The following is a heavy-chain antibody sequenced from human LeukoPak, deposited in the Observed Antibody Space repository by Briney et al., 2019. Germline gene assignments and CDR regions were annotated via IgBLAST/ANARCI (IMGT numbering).Heavy chain of an antibody. J-gene: IGHJ4*02. Sequence: GGSLRLSCAASGFTFSSYSMNWVRQAPGKGLERVSSITSSGNYIYYADSMKGRFTISRDNAKNSLYLQMNSLRAEDTAVYYCARDRPTLTGYYPFDYWGQGTLVTVSS. CDR3: ARDRPTLTGYYPFDY. D-gene: IGHD3-9*01. V-gene: IGHV3-21*01. CDR1: GFTFSSYS. CDR2: ITSSGNYI.